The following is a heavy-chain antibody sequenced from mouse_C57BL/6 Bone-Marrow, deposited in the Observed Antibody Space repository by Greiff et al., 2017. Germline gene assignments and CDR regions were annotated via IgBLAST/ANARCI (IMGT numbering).Heavy chain of an antibody. CDR1: GYSITSGYY. V-gene: IGHV3-6*01. J-gene: IGHJ4*01. CDR2: ISYDGSN. Sequence: EVKLMESGPGLVKPSQSLSLTCSVTGYSITSGYYWNWIRQFPGNKLEWMGYISYDGSNNYNPSLKNRISITRDTSKNQFVLKLNSVTTEDTATYYCARGRGYDRDYYAMDYWGQGTSVTVSS. D-gene: IGHD2-2*01. CDR3: ARGRGYDRDYYAMDY.